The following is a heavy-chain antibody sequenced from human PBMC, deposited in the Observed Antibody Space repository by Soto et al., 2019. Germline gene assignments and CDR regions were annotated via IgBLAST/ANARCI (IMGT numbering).Heavy chain of an antibody. CDR1: GYTFTGYY. CDR2: INPNSGGT. CDR3: ARDRIRIAARPGSGNWLDP. V-gene: IGHV1-2*04. J-gene: IGHJ5*02. Sequence: ASVKVSCKASGYTFTGYYMHWVRQAPGQGLEWMGWINPNSGGTNYAQKFQGWVTMTRDTSISTAYMELSRLRSDDTAVYYCARDRIRIAARPGSGNWLDPWGQGTLVTVSS. D-gene: IGHD6-6*01.